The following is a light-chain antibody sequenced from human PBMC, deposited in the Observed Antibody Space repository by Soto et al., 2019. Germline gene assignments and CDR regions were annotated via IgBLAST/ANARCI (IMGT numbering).Light chain of an antibody. CDR3: QQYGSSPLT. CDR2: GAS. V-gene: IGKV3-20*01. J-gene: IGKJ4*01. Sequence: EIVLTQSPGTLSLSTGERATLSCRASQSVSSSYLAWYQQKPGQAPRLLIYGASSRATGIPDRFSGSGSGTDFTLTISRPEPEDFAVYYCQQYGSSPLTFGGGTKVDVK. CDR1: QSVSSSY.